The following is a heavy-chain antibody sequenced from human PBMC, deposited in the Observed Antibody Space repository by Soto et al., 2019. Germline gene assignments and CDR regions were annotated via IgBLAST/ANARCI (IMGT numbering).Heavy chain of an antibody. CDR3: AKDYSSSFDY. CDR2: ISISGGST. J-gene: IGHJ4*02. Sequence: EVQLLESGGGLVQPGGSLRLSCAASGFTFSSYAMTWVRQAPGKGLEYVSGISISGGSTYYADSVKGRFTISRDNSKNTLYLQMNSLRAEDTAIYYCAKDYSSSFDYWGQGTLVTVSS. D-gene: IGHD6-6*01. V-gene: IGHV3-23*01. CDR1: GFTFSSYA.